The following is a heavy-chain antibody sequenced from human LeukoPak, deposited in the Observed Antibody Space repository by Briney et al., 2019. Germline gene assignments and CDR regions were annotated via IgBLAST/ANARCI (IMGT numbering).Heavy chain of an antibody. CDR3: ARDPPYDFWSGYWDRGLDY. CDR1: GFTFSSYA. CDR2: ISYDGSNK. J-gene: IGHJ4*02. V-gene: IGHV3-30*01. Sequence: GGSLRLSCAASGFTFSSYAMHWVRQAPGKGLEWVAVISYDGSNKYYADSAKGRFTISRDNSKNTLYLQMNSLRAEDTAVYYCARDPPYDFWSGYWDRGLDYWGQGTLVTVSS. D-gene: IGHD3-3*01.